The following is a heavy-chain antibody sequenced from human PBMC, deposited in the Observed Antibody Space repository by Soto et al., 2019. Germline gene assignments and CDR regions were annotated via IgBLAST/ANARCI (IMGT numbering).Heavy chain of an antibody. V-gene: IGHV3-13*01. D-gene: IGHD2-15*01. CDR3: VRRFCSGGYCPGIGFDY. CDR2: VGRVGDK. CDR1: GFTFSSHD. Sequence: PVGSLRLSCAASGFTFSSHDMHWVRQATGKGLEWVSGVGRVGDKYYSGSVKGRFTVSREDAWNSLYLQMNSLRAGDTAVYYCVRRFCSGGYCPGIGFDYWGQGTLVTVSS. J-gene: IGHJ4*02.